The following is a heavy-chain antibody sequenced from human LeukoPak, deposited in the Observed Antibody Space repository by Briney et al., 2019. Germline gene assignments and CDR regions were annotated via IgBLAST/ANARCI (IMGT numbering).Heavy chain of an antibody. D-gene: IGHD1-26*01. J-gene: IGHJ1*01. CDR3: ARGVGAPTEH. Sequence: PGGSLRLSCTNSGFTFSSHAMHWVRLPPGKGLEWVAYISYDGRTQHYADSVKGRFTISRDNSKNTLSLQMNSLRPEDTAVYYCARGVGAPTEHWGQGTLVTVSS. V-gene: IGHV3-30*04. CDR2: ISYDGRTQ. CDR1: GFTFSSHA.